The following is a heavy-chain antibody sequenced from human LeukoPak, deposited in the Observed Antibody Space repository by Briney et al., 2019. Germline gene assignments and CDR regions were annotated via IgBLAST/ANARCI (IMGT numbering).Heavy chain of an antibody. CDR3: ARDRDGDYVNYYYGMDV. CDR2: IYYSGST. Sequence: SQTLSFTCTVSGGSISSGGYYWSWIRQHPGKGLEWIGYIYYSGSTYYNPSLKSRVTISVDTSKNQFSLKLSSVTAADTAVYYCARDRDGDYVNYYYGMDVWGQGTTVTVS. V-gene: IGHV4-31*03. J-gene: IGHJ6*02. D-gene: IGHD4-17*01. CDR1: GGSISSGGYY.